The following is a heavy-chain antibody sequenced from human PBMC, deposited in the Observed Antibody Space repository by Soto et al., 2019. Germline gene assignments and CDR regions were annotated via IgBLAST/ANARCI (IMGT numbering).Heavy chain of an antibody. CDR3: TRGVLA. J-gene: IGHJ5*02. CDR1: GVSVSSGNW. V-gene: IGHV4-4*02. CDR2: IFHGQRT. Sequence: MQLQESGPGLVKPSGTLSLVCTVSGVSVSSGNWWSWVRQTPGKGLEWIGEIFHGQRTNYNPSLKSRVTISVDKSKNQTPLELSSVTAADTAVYYCTRGVLAWGPGTLVTVSS. D-gene: IGHD2-8*01.